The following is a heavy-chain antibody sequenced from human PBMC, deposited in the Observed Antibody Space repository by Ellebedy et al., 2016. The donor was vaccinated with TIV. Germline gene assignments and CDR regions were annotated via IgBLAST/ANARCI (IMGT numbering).Heavy chain of an antibody. CDR2: IYYSGST. CDR3: ARTFSPHCNSGVCYMAYYFDY. D-gene: IGHD2-8*01. V-gene: IGHV4-39*01. Sequence: MPSETLSLTCTVSGGSIRSSSYYWGWIRQPPGKGLEWIGSIYYSGSTYYNPSLESRVPISGDTSRNQFSLKVTSVTAADTAVYYCARTFSPHCNSGVCYMAYYFDYWGQGTLVTVSS. CDR1: GGSIRSSSYY. J-gene: IGHJ4*02.